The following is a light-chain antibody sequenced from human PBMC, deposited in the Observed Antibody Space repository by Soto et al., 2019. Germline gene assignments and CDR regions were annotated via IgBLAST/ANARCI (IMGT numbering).Light chain of an antibody. CDR2: DAS. CDR1: QSVSSY. V-gene: IGKV3-11*01. Sequence: EIVLTQSPGTPSLSPGERATPPCRASQSVSSYLAWYQQKPGQAPRLLIYDASNRATGIPARFSGSGSGTDFTLTISSLEPEDFAVYYCQQRSNWPTFGGGTKVDIK. J-gene: IGKJ4*01. CDR3: QQRSNWPT.